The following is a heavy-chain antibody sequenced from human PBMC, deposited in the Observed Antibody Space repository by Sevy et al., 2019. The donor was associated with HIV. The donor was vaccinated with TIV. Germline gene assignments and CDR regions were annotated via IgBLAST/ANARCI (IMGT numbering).Heavy chain of an antibody. CDR3: AKGGGGHYDPDEIGYYFYYYNMDV. D-gene: IGHD3-22*01. CDR2: ISGSGTRT. J-gene: IGHJ6*03. V-gene: IGHV3-23*01. CDR1: GFSFDSYG. Sequence: GGSLRLSCAVSGFSFDSYGMTWVRQAPGKGLEWVSGISGSGTRTYYADSVKGRFIISRDNFKNTLYLQMNSLRSEDTAINYSAKGGGGHYDPDEIGYYFYYYNMDVWGKGTTVTVSS.